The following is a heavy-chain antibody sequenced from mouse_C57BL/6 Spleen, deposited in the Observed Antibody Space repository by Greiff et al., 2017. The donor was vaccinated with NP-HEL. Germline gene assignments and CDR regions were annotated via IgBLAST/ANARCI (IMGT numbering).Heavy chain of an antibody. J-gene: IGHJ3*01. CDR2: IYPGSGST. D-gene: IGHD2-4*01. CDR1: GYTFTSYW. CDR3: AREVDDYDGPSWFAY. V-gene: IGHV1-55*01. Sequence: QVHVKQSGAELVKPGASVKMSCKASGYTFTSYWITWVKQRPGQGLEWIGDIYPGSGSTNYNEKFKSKATLTVDTSSSTAYMQLSSLTSEDSAVYYCAREVDDYDGPSWFAYWGQGTLVTVSA.